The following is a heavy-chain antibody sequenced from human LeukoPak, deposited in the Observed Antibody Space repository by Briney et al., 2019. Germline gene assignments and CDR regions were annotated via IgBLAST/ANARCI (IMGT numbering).Heavy chain of an antibody. J-gene: IGHJ4*02. Sequence: GGSPRLSCAASGFTFSSYAMSWVREAPGKGLEWVSAISGSGGSTYYADSVKGRFTISRDNSKNTLYLQMNSLRAEDTAVYYCAKGYDSSGYYYWGQGTLVTVSS. CDR2: ISGSGGST. D-gene: IGHD3-22*01. V-gene: IGHV3-23*01. CDR1: GFTFSSYA. CDR3: AKGYDSSGYYY.